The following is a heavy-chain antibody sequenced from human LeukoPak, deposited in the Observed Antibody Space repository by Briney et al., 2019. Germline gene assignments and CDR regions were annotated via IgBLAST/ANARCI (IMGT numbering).Heavy chain of an antibody. V-gene: IGHV4-38-2*01. CDR1: GYSISSGYY. CDR3: ARGVVGVVAAIRGAFDI. D-gene: IGHD2-15*01. CDR2: IYHSGST. J-gene: IGHJ3*02. Sequence: SEAVSLTCAVSGYSISSGYYWGWIRQPPGKGLEWIGSIYHSGSTYYNPSLKSRVTISVDTSKNQFSLKLSSVTAADTAVYYCARGVVGVVAAIRGAFDIWGQGTMVTVSS.